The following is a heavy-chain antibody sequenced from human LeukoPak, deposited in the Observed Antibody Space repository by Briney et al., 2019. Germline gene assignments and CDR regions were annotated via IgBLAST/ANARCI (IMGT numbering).Heavy chain of an antibody. V-gene: IGHV3-23*01. CDR1: GFTFNTYA. J-gene: IGHJ4*02. CDR3: AKIPPTIFGYYFDY. CDR2: ISGSRGNT. Sequence: GGSLRLSCATSGFTFNTYAMSWVRQAPGKGLEWVSAISGSRGNTYYADSVKGRFTISRDNSKNTLYLQMNSLRAEDTAVYYCAKIPPTIFGYYFDYWGQGILVTVSS. D-gene: IGHD3-3*01.